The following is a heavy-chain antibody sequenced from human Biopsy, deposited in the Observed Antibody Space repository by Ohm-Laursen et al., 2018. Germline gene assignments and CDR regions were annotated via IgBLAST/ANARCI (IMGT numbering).Heavy chain of an antibody. D-gene: IGHD3-9*01. J-gene: IGHJ1*01. CDR3: ATKLTGYFHH. Sequence: ASVKVSCNAPGGTFSNYGVNWVRQAPGQGLEWLGGNIPILGTGNYAQRFQDRVTVAADTSTSTATMELRSLRSDDTAVYYCATKLTGYFHHWGQGTLVIVSS. CDR1: GGTFSNYG. V-gene: IGHV1-69*06. CDR2: NIPILGTG.